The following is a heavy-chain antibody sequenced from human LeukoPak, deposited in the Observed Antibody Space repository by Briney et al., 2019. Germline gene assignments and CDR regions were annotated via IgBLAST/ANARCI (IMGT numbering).Heavy chain of an antibody. CDR2: ISSSGSTI. V-gene: IGHV3-48*03. J-gene: IGHJ4*02. CDR3: ARESIYDILTGLDY. D-gene: IGHD3-9*01. CDR1: GFTFSSYE. Sequence: PGGSLRLSCAASGFTFSSYEMNWVRQAAGKGLEGVSYISSSGSTIYYADSVKGRFTISRDNAKNSLYLQMNSLRAEDTAVYYCARESIYDILTGLDYWGQGTLVTVSS.